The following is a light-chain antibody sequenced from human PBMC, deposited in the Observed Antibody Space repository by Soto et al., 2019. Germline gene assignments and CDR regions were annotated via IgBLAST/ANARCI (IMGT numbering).Light chain of an antibody. J-gene: IGLJ1*01. CDR1: SNDVGTYNY. Sequence: QSALTQPASVSGSPGQSITISCTGTSNDVGTYNYVSWYQLHPGKAPKLILSEVSNRPSGVSNRFSGSKSGNTASLTISGLQAEDEADYHCSSYTSSRTYVFGTGTKLTVL. CDR2: EVS. CDR3: SSYTSSRTYV. V-gene: IGLV2-14*01.